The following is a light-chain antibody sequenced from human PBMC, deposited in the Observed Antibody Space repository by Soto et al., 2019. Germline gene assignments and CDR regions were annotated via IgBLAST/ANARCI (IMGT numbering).Light chain of an antibody. CDR2: SAS. CDR1: QSVSTS. Sequence: EVVMTQSPATLSVFPGERVTLSCRASQSVSTSLAWYQQKRGQAPRLLIYSASTRATGIPARFSGSGSGTEFTLTISSLESEDFAVYYCQQYIHGYTFGQGTQVDIK. CDR3: QQYIHGYT. J-gene: IGKJ2*01. V-gene: IGKV3-15*01.